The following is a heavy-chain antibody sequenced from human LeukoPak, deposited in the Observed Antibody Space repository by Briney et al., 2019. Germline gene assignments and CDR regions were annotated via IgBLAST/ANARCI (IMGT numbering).Heavy chain of an antibody. J-gene: IGHJ5*01. CDR3: ARSVPSLDYLFDS. V-gene: IGHV4-59*08. D-gene: IGHD4-11*01. Sequence: SETLSLTCTVSGGSISGYYWTWIRQLPGKGLEWIGYIYNSGITNYNPSLKSRVTVSVDTSKNQFSLRLTFVTAADTAVYYCARSVPSLDYLFDSWGHGTLVTVSS. CDR1: GGSISGYY. CDR2: IYNSGIT.